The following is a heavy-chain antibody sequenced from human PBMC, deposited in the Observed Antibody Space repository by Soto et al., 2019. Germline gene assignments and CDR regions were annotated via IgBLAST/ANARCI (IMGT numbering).Heavy chain of an antibody. D-gene: IGHD3-10*01. CDR3: ARDAVPYNGQWDWFDP. Sequence: ELQLLEYGGGLVQPGGSLRLSCAASGFTFSNYAMSWVRQAPGRRLEWVSSIGGTGSDTHYADSVRGRFTISRDNTKNSLYLQLNSLRSEDTATYFCARDAVPYNGQWDWFDPWAQGTLVTVSS. J-gene: IGHJ5*02. CDR2: IGGTGSDT. V-gene: IGHV3-23*01. CDR1: GFTFSNYA.